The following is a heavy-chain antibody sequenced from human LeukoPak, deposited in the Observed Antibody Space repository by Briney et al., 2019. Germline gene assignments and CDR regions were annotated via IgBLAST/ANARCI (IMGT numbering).Heavy chain of an antibody. J-gene: IGHJ5*02. CDR3: ARARLITMSRFDP. V-gene: IGHV4-59*01. CDR2: IYYSGST. D-gene: IGHD3-10*02. Sequence: PSETLSLTCTVSGGSISSYYWSWIRQPPGKGLEWIGYIYYSGSTNYNPSLKSRVTISVDTSKNQFSLKLSSVTAADTAVYYCARARLITMSRFDPWGQGTLVTVSS. CDR1: GGSISSYY.